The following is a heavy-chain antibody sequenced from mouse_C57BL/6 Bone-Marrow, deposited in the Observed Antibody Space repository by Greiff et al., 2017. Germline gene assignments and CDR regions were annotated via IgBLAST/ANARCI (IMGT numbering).Heavy chain of an antibody. CDR2: IDPSDSYT. CDR1: GYTFTSYW. CDR3: ARSELYWYFDV. J-gene: IGHJ1*03. V-gene: IGHV1-69*01. Sequence: QVQLQQPGAELVMPGASVKLSCKASGYTFTSYWMHWVKQRPGQGLEWIGEIDPSDSYTNYNQKFKGKSTLTVDKSSSTAYMRLSSLTSEDSAVYYCARSELYWYFDVWGTGTTVTVSS.